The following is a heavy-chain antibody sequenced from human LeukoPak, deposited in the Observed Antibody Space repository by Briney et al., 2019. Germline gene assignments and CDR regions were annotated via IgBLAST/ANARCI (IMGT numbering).Heavy chain of an antibody. CDR3: ARGRSSSWSIKHYYYYYMDV. J-gene: IGHJ6*03. D-gene: IGHD6-13*01. V-gene: IGHV4-59*12. CDR1: GGSISSYY. Sequence: SETLSLTCTVSGGSISSYYWSWIRQPPGKGLEWIGYIYYSGSTNYNPSLKSRVTISVDTSKNQFSLKLSSVTAADTAVYYCARGRSSSWSIKHYYYYYMDVWGKGTTVTVSS. CDR2: IYYSGST.